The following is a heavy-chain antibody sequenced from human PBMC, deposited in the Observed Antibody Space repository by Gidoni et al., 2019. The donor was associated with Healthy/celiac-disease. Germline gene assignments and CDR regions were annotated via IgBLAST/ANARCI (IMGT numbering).Heavy chain of an antibody. CDR3: ARVVYSYGYREFDY. V-gene: IGHV3-74*01. J-gene: IGHJ4*02. CDR1: GFTFSSYW. D-gene: IGHD5-18*01. CDR2: INSDGSST. Sequence: EVQLVESGGGLVQPGGSLRLSCAASGFTFSSYWMHWVRQAPGKGLVWVSRINSDGSSTSYADSVKGRFTISRDNAKNTLYLQMNSLRAEDTAVYYCARVVYSYGYREFDYWGQGTLVTVSS.